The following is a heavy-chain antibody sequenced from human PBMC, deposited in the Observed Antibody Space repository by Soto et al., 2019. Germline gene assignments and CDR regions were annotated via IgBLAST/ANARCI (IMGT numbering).Heavy chain of an antibody. CDR1: QRSVSSEPSY. CDR3: ARSGYGSSDFDY. Sequence: PPETLSLTCTVYQRSVSSEPSYCTWILQHRGKGLEWIGYNYCRGNTYYRPSLKSRVSISIHTSQNQFSLRLNSVTAADTAVYYCARSGYGSSDFDYWGQGTLVTVSS. D-gene: IGHD6-13*01. V-gene: IGHV4-31*03. CDR2: NYCRGNT. J-gene: IGHJ4*01.